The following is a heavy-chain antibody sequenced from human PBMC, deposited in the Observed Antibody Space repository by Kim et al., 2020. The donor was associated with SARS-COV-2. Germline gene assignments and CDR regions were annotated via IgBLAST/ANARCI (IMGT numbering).Heavy chain of an antibody. V-gene: IGHV3-48*03. CDR3: ARSTDSSSWSDYNWIDP. J-gene: IGHJ5*02. CDR2: ISSSGSTI. CDR1: GFTFSSYE. Sequence: GGSLRLSCAASGFTFSSYEMNWVRQAPGKGLEWVSYISSSGSTIYYADSVKGRFTISRDNAKNSLYLQMNSLRAEDTDVYYCARSTDSSSWSDYNWIDPWGQGTLVTVSS. D-gene: IGHD6-13*01.